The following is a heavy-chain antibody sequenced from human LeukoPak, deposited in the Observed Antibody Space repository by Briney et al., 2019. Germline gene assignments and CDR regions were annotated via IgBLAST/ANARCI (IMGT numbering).Heavy chain of an antibody. V-gene: IGHV4-39*07. D-gene: IGHD4-17*01. J-gene: IGHJ4*02. CDR1: GDSISSRSYY. CDR3: ARAGYGDSDFDY. Sequence: SETLSLTCTVSGDSISSRSYYWGWIRQPPGKGLEWIGSIYHSGNTYYNPSLKSRVTISVDTSKNQFSLKLNSVTAADTAVYYCARAGYGDSDFDYWGQGTLVTVSS. CDR2: IYHSGNT.